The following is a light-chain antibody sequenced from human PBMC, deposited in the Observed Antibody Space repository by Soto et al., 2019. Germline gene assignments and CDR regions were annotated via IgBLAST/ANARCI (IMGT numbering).Light chain of an antibody. Sequence: EIVMTQSPATLSVSPGERATLSCRASQSVYSSYLAWYQQKPGQAPRLLIYGASTRATGIPARFSGSGSGTDFTLTISSLEPEDFAVYYCQQRSNWPPITFGQGTRLEI. CDR1: QSVYSSY. J-gene: IGKJ5*01. V-gene: IGKV3-11*01. CDR3: QQRSNWPPIT. CDR2: GAS.